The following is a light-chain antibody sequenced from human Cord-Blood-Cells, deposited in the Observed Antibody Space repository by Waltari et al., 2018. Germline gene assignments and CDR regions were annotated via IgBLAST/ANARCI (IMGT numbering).Light chain of an antibody. CDR3: QAWDSSTYV. V-gene: IGLV3-1*01. J-gene: IGLJ1*01. Sequence: SYELTQPPSVSVSPGQTASITCSGDKLGDKYACWYQQKPGQSPVLVIYQDSKRPSGIPVLFSGSYSGNTATLTISGTQAMDEADYYCQAWDSSTYVFGTGTKVTVL. CDR1: KLGDKY. CDR2: QDS.